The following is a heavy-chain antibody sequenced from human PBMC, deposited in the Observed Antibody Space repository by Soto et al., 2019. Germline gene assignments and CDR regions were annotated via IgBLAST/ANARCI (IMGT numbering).Heavy chain of an antibody. J-gene: IGHJ4*02. V-gene: IGHV4-4*02. D-gene: IGHD6-13*01. CDR1: GGAISSSKW. Sequence: QVQLQESGPGLVKPSGTLSLTCAVSGGAISSSKWWSWVRQPPGKGLEWIGEIYQSGSTNYNPSLEGRVRMSVDKSRNQFALKLTSVSAAATAVYYCARASATIAAAAIFDYWGQGTLVTVSS. CDR3: ARASATIAAAAIFDY. CDR2: IYQSGST.